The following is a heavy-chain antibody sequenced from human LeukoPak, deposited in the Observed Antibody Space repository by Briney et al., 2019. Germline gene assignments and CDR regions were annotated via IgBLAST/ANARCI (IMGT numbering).Heavy chain of an antibody. CDR2: IGKTGRDM. CDR3: VRGDNRDY. J-gene: IGHJ4*02. CDR1: GFSFSTST. V-gene: IGHV3-21*01. D-gene: IGHD1-14*01. Sequence: GGSLRLSCAASGFSFSTSTMNWVRQAPGKGLEWISSIGKTGRDMYYANSVRGRFTISRDNAKNSLFLVIDSLRVEDTSVYYCVRGDNRDYWGQGTLVTVSS.